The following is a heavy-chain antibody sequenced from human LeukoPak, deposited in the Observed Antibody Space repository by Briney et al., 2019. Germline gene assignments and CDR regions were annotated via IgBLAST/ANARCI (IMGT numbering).Heavy chain of an antibody. D-gene: IGHD6-13*01. Sequence: SETLSLTCTVSGASISPYYWTWIRQPPGRGLECIGYLFYTGSTNYNPSLSSRVTMSVDTSKNQFSLSLSSVTAADTAVYYCARMASSSSWSLFDYWGQGTLVTVSS. CDR2: LFYTGST. J-gene: IGHJ4*02. CDR3: ARMASSSSWSLFDY. V-gene: IGHV4-59*01. CDR1: GASISPYY.